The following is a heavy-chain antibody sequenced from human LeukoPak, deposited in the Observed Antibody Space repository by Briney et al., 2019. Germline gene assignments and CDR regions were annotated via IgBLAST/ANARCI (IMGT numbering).Heavy chain of an antibody. Sequence: GGSLRLSCAASGFTFSNYEMNWVRQAPGKGLEWVSYTSSSGGSIYYADSVKGRFTISRDNAQQSLYLQINSLRGEDTAVYYCARVSANYLDYWGQGTLVTVSS. CDR3: ARVSANYLDY. D-gene: IGHD2-8*01. CDR2: TSSSGGSI. V-gene: IGHV3-48*03. J-gene: IGHJ4*02. CDR1: GFTFSNYE.